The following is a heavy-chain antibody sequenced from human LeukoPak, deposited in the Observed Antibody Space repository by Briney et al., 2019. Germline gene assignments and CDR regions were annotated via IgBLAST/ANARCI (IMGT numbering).Heavy chain of an antibody. CDR2: INPSGGTT. D-gene: IGHD5-18*01. V-gene: IGHV1-46*01. CDR3: TRDVNTAMVFDY. CDR1: GYTFTSYY. Sequence: ASVKVSCKASGYTFTSYYMHWVRQAPGQGLEWVGIINPSGGTTNYAQKFHGRVTMTRDTSTSTVYMELSSLRSDDTAVYYCTRDVNTAMVFDYWGQGTLVTVSS. J-gene: IGHJ4*02.